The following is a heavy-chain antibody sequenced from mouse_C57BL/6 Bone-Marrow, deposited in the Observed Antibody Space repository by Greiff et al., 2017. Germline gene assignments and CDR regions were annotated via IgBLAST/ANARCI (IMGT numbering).Heavy chain of an antibody. V-gene: IGHV1-81*01. Sequence: QVQLQQSGAELARPGASVKLSCKASGYTFTSYGISWVKQRTGQGLEWIGEIYPRSGNTYYNEKFKGKATLTADKSSSTAYMELRSLTSEDSAVYFCAKSGRYYYGSSFYWYFDVGGTGTTVTVSS. J-gene: IGHJ1*03. CDR2: IYPRSGNT. D-gene: IGHD1-1*01. CDR3: AKSGRYYYGSSFYWYFDV. CDR1: GYTFTSYG.